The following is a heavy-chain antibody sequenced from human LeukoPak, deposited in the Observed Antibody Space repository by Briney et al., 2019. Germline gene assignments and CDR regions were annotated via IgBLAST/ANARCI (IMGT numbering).Heavy chain of an antibody. CDR3: ARYLGYCSGGFCYSFDY. Sequence: SETLSLTCTVSGGSISSYYWGWIRQPPGKGLEWIGYIYHTGIINYNPSLKSRVTMSVDTSKNQFSLKLTSVTAADTAVYYCARYLGYCSGGFCYSFDYWGQGALVTVSS. CDR1: GGSISSYY. J-gene: IGHJ4*02. D-gene: IGHD2-15*01. CDR2: IYHTGII. V-gene: IGHV4-59*01.